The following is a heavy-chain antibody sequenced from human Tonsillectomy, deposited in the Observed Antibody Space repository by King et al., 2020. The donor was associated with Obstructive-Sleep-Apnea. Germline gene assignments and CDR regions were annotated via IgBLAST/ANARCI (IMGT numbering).Heavy chain of an antibody. CDR3: ARAVDTEFDY. J-gene: IGHJ4*02. D-gene: IGHD3-9*01. CDR2: IYYSGST. Sequence: PLQESGPGLVKPSQTLSLTCSVSGGSIDSGGYYWSWVRPHPGKGLEWIGYIYYSGSTYYNPSLKRRVTISVDMSKNQFSLRLSSVTAADTAVYYCARAVDTEFDYWGQGILVTVSS. V-gene: IGHV4-31*03. CDR1: GGSIDSGGYY.